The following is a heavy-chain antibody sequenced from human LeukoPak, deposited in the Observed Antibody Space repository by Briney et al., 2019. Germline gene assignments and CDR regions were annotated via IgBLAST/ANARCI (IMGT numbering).Heavy chain of an antibody. V-gene: IGHV3-30*18. CDR2: ISYDGSNK. CDR1: GFSFSSYG. D-gene: IGHD3-22*01. Sequence: PGGSLRLSCAASGFSFSSYGMHWVRQAPGKGLEWVAVISYDGSNKYYGDSVKGRFTISRDNSKNTLYLQMNSLRAEDTAVYHCAKDKGDSSGFFDCWGQGTLVTVSS. CDR3: AKDKGDSSGFFDC. J-gene: IGHJ4*02.